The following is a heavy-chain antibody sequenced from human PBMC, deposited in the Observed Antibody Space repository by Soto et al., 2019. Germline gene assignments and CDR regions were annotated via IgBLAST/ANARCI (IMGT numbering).Heavy chain of an antibody. D-gene: IGHD6-19*01. CDR2: IYYTGST. V-gene: IGHV4-59*01. J-gene: IGHJ5*02. Sequence: SETLSLPCTVSGGSISSYSWSWIRQPPGKGLEWIGYIYYTGSTNYNPSLKSRVTISVDTSKNQFSLKLSSVTAADTAVYYCAGNRWSSWSTFDPWGQGTLVTVS. CDR3: AGNRWSSWSTFDP. CDR1: GGSISSYS.